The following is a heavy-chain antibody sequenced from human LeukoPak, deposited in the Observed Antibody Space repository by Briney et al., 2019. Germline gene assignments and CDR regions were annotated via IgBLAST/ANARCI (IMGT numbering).Heavy chain of an antibody. D-gene: IGHD3-9*01. CDR1: GFTFSSYG. V-gene: IGHV3-30*18. CDR2: ISYDGSNK. J-gene: IGHJ3*02. Sequence: PGRSLRLSCAASGFTFSSYGMHWVRQAPGKGLEWVAVISYDGSNKYYADSVKGRFTISRDNSKNTLYLQMNSLRAEDTAVYYCAKECFDWLLYRHDAFDIWGQGTMVTVSS. CDR3: AKECFDWLLYRHDAFDI.